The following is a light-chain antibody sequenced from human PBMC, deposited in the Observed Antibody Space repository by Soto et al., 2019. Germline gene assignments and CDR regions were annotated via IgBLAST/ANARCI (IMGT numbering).Light chain of an antibody. V-gene: IGLV1-44*01. CDR1: SSNIGSYT. J-gene: IGLJ2*01. CDR2: IND. CDR3: AAWDDSLTGVV. Sequence: QSVLTQPPSASGTPGQRVTISCSGSSSNIGSYTVNWYQQLAGAAPKHLIYINDQRPSGVPDRFSGSKSVTSASLAISGLQSEDEADYYCAAWDDSLTGVVFGGGTKLTVL.